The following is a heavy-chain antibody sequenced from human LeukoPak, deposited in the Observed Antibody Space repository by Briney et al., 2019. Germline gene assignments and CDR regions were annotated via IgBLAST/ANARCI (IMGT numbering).Heavy chain of an antibody. Sequence: PGGSLRLSCAASGFTFSSYWMSWVRQAPGKGLEWVANIKQDGSEKYYVDSVKGRFTISRDNAKNSLFLQMNSLRAEDTAVYYCARDRQRDDPPDAFDIWGQGTMVTVSS. CDR1: GFTFSSYW. CDR3: ARDRQRDDPPDAFDI. J-gene: IGHJ3*02. V-gene: IGHV3-7*01. CDR2: IKQDGSEK. D-gene: IGHD1-1*01.